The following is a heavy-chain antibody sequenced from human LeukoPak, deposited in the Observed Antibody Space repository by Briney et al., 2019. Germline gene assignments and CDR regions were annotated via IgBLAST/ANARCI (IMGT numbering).Heavy chain of an antibody. D-gene: IGHD2-21*01. CDR2: VSGSGSTK. V-gene: IGHV3-48*03. CDR1: GFTLSTFE. CDR3: TRESGPPSFHIKY. Sequence: GGSLRLSCAASGFTLSTFEMNWVRQAPGKGLEWVSCVSGSGSTKAYSDSVKGRFIISKDNAKNSLYLEMNNLRAEDTAVYYCTRESGPPSFHIKYWGQGILVTVSS. J-gene: IGHJ4*02.